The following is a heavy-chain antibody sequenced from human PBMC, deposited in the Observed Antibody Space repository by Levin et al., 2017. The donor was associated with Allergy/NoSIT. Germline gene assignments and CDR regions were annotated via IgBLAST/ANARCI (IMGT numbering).Heavy chain of an antibody. CDR2: IDTNGRNT. V-gene: IGHV3-64*01. CDR1: GFTISSYI. CDR3: VGESNLLAFDI. D-gene: IGHD2-15*01. J-gene: IGHJ3*02. Sequence: PGGSLRLSCAASGFTISSYIMHWVRQAPGKGLEYVSSIDTNGRNTYYANSVKGRFTISRDTSKNTLYLQMGSLRAEDMAVYYCVGESNLLAFDIWGQGTLVTVSS.